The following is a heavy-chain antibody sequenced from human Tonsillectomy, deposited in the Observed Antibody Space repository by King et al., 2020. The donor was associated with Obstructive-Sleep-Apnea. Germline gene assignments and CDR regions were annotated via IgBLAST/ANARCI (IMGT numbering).Heavy chain of an antibody. CDR3: AKDGPLWVGEQLIHP. Sequence: VQLVESGGGLVQPGGSLRLSCAASGFTFSNFNMSWVRQAPGKGLEWVSAIGAGGDAKHYADSVKGRFIISRDNSKSMMSLQLNSLRVEDTAVYYCAKDGPLWVGEQLIHPWVQGTRVTVSS. CDR2: IGAGGDAK. CDR1: GFTFSNFN. J-gene: IGHJ5*02. D-gene: IGHD3-10*01. V-gene: IGHV3-23*04.